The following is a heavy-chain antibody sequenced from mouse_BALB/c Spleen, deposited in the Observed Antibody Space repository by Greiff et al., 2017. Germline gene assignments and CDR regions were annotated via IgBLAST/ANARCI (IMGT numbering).Heavy chain of an antibody. CDR1: GFSLTSYG. Sequence: VTLVESGPGLVAPSQSLSITCTVSGFSLTSYGVHWVRQPPGKGLEWLGVIWAGGSTNYNSALMSRLSISKDNSKSQVFLKMNSLQTDDTAMYYCARLLRLDYWGQGTSVTVSS. CDR3: ARLLRLDY. CDR2: IWAGGST. V-gene: IGHV2-9*02. D-gene: IGHD1-1*01. J-gene: IGHJ4*01.